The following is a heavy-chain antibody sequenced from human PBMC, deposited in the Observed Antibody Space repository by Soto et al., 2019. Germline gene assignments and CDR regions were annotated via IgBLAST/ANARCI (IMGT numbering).Heavy chain of an antibody. CDR3: ARDVRDDVYYYYYGMDV. Sequence: QVQLQESGPGLVKPSQTLSLTCTVSGGSISSGGYYWSWIRQHPGKGLEWIGYIYYSGSTYYNPSLKSLVTISVDTSKNQFSLKLSSVTAADTAVYYCARDVRDDVYYYYYGMDVWGQGTTVTVSS. CDR1: GGSISSGGYY. CDR2: IYYSGST. V-gene: IGHV4-31*01. D-gene: IGHD3-10*02. J-gene: IGHJ6*02.